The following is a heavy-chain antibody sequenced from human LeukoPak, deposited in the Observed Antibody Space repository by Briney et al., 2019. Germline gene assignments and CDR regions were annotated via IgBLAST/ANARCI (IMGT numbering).Heavy chain of an antibody. CDR1: GYNFTRYS. Sequence: ASVKVSCKASGYNFTRYSINWVRQAPGQGLEWMGWISAYNGNTNYAQKVQGRVTMTTDTSTNTAYMELRSLRSDDTAVYYCAGGGGVAAAGTNFDYWGQGTLVTVSS. CDR3: AGGGGVAAAGTNFDY. CDR2: ISAYNGNT. D-gene: IGHD6-13*01. J-gene: IGHJ4*02. V-gene: IGHV1-18*01.